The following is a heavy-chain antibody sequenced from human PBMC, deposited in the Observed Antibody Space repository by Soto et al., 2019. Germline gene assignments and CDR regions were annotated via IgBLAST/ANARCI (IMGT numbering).Heavy chain of an antibody. D-gene: IGHD3-16*01. V-gene: IGHV3-7*01. CDR3: VGALTYEVPYYYYGMDV. CDR1: GFSFSTYL. J-gene: IGHJ6*02. CDR2: IKQGGNEK. Sequence: PGGSLRLSCAASGFSFSTYLMSWVRQAPGKGLEWVANIKQGGNEKFYVDSVKGRFTISRDNDKKSLYLQMDSLRVEDTAVYYCVGALTYEVPYYYYGMDVWGQVTTVTVSS.